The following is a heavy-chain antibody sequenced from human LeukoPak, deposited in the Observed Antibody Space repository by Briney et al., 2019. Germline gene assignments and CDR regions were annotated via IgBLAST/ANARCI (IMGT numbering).Heavy chain of an antibody. Sequence: GGSLRLSCTVSGFTVSSNSMSWVRQAPGKGLEWVSFIYSDNTHYSDSVKGRFTISRDNSKNTMYLQMDSLRAEDTAVYYCAKIPRMTTVTLIDYWGQGTLVTVSS. CDR3: AKIPRMTTVTLIDY. V-gene: IGHV3-53*01. CDR2: IYSDNT. D-gene: IGHD4-17*01. J-gene: IGHJ4*02. CDR1: GFTVSSNS.